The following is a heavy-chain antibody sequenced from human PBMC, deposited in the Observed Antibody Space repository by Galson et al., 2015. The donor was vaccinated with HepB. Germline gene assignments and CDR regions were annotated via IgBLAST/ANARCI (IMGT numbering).Heavy chain of an antibody. J-gene: IGHJ5*02. D-gene: IGHD3-22*01. CDR2: INPSGGST. V-gene: IGHV1-46*04. CDR3: ARDRGYYDSSGYSVYNWFDP. Sequence: SVKVSCKASGGTFSSYTISWVRQAPGQGLEWMGIINPSGGSTSYAQKLQGRVTMTRDTSTSTVYMELSSLRSEDTAVYYCARDRGYYDSSGYSVYNWFDPWGQGTLVTVSS. CDR1: GGTFSSYT.